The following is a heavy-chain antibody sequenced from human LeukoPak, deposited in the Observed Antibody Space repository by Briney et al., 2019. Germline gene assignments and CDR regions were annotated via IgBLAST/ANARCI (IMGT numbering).Heavy chain of an antibody. Sequence: RTSETLSLTCTVSGYSISAISNWGWIRQSPGKGLEWIGSIYYSGSTYNNRSLKRRLTISIDTSKNQFSLRLSSVTAADTAVYYCTREVEGYSYASGRFLHFDPWGQGTLVTVSS. CDR2: IYYSGST. CDR3: TREVEGYSYASGRFLHFDP. J-gene: IGHJ5*02. D-gene: IGHD3-10*01. CDR1: GYSISAISN. V-gene: IGHV4-38-2*02.